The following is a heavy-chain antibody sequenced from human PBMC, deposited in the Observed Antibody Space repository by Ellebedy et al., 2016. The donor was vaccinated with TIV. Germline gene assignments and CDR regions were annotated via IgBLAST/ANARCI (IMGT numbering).Heavy chain of an antibody. Sequence: GESLKISXAASGFTFSSYGMHWVRQAPGKGLEWVAVISYDGSNKYYADSVKGRFTISRDNSKNTLYLQMNSLRAEDTAVYYCAKDRYQLLPYYYYGMDVWGQGTTVTVSS. CDR1: GFTFSSYG. J-gene: IGHJ6*02. V-gene: IGHV3-30*18. CDR3: AKDRYQLLPYYYYGMDV. CDR2: ISYDGSNK. D-gene: IGHD2-2*01.